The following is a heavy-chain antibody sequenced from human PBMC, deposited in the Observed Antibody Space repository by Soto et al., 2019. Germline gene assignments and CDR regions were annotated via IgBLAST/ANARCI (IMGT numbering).Heavy chain of an antibody. CDR3: ARHHVRGRTIAGAAEF. V-gene: IGHV4-34*01. CDR2: INYSGNT. CDR1: GGSLSGYY. Sequence: SETLSLTCAVYGGSLSGYYWSWIRRPPGKALEWIGEINYSGNTNYNPSLKSRVTISVDTSKNQLFLNLTSVTAAGTAMYYCARHHVRGRTIAGAAEFWGQGTLVTVSS. J-gene: IGHJ4*02. D-gene: IGHD1-26*01.